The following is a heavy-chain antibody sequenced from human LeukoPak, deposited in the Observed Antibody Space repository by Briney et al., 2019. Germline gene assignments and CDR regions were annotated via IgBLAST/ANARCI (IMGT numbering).Heavy chain of an antibody. D-gene: IGHD1-26*01. J-gene: IGHJ4*02. CDR3: AKDRIRNAGYVGYFDG. Sequence: GGSLRLSCAASGFTYRSYGMHWVRQAPGKGLEWVAVIWYDGSNKYYADSVEGRFTISRDNSKNTLCLQMNSLKPEDTAMYYCAKDRIRNAGYVGYFDGWGQGTLVTVSS. CDR2: IWYDGSNK. CDR1: GFTYRSYG. V-gene: IGHV3-30*02.